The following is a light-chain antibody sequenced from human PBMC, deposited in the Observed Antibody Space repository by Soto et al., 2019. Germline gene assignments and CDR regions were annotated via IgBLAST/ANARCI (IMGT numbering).Light chain of an antibody. V-gene: IGKV3-15*01. CDR3: QQYNNWPYT. CDR1: QSVSSN. Sequence: EIVMTQSPDTLSVSPGERATLSCRASQSVSSNLAWYQQIPGQAPRLLIFGASTRATGIPARFSGSGSGTEFTLTISSLQSEDFAVYHCQQYNNWPYTFGQGTTLEIK. CDR2: GAS. J-gene: IGKJ2*01.